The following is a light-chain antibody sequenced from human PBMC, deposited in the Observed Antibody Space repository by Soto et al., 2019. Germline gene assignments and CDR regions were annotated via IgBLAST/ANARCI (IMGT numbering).Light chain of an antibody. CDR3: SSYTGSSTLYV. CDR2: EVS. CDR1: SSDIGGYNY. J-gene: IGLJ1*01. Sequence: QSALTQPASVSGSPGQSITISCTGTSSDIGGYNYVSWYQQHPGKVPKLMIFEVSNRPSGVSYRFSGSKSGNTASLTISGFQAEDEADYYCSSYTGSSTLYVFGTGTKVTV. V-gene: IGLV2-14*01.